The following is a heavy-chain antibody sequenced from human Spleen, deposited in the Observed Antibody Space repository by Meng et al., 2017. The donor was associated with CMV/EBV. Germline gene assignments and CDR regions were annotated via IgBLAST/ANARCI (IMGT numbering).Heavy chain of an antibody. CDR1: GFTVSTYW. J-gene: IGHJ4*02. CDR2: IKHDGSEK. V-gene: IGHV3-7*01. Sequence: GESLKISCAASGFTVSTYWMTWVRQAPGKGLEWVANIKHDGSEKYYVDSVKGRFTISRDNAKNSMYLQMNSLRAEDKAVYYCASGFWRWGQGTLVTV. D-gene: IGHD3-3*01. CDR3: ASGFWR.